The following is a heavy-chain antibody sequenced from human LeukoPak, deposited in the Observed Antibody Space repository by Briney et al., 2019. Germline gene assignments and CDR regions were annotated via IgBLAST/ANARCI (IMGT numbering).Heavy chain of an antibody. D-gene: IGHD5-18*01. J-gene: IGHJ3*02. CDR2: ISYDGGKK. CDR3: AKGRQQWWTFDALDI. CDR1: GFTFSSYG. V-gene: IGHV3-30*18. Sequence: GRSLRLSCAASGFTFSSYGMHWVRQAPGKGLEWVALISYDGGKKYYADSVKGRFTISRDNSKNTLYLQMNSLIPDDTAVYCAKGRQQWWTFDALDIWGQGTMVTVSS.